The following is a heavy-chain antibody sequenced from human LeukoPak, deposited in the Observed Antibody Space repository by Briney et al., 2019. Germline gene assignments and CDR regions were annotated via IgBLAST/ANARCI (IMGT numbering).Heavy chain of an antibody. CDR2: ISHGGTT. V-gene: IGHV4-31*01. CDR3: ARENFGGQSGYYYYYMDV. CDR1: GGSISSGTYH. Sequence: PSETLSLTCTVSGGSISSGTYHWSWIRQYAGKGLEWIGHISHGGTTYYNPSLRSQVTISMDTSRNRFSLKLDSVTAADTAVYYCARENFGGQSGYYYYYMDVWGKGTTVTVSS. J-gene: IGHJ6*03. D-gene: IGHD4-23*01.